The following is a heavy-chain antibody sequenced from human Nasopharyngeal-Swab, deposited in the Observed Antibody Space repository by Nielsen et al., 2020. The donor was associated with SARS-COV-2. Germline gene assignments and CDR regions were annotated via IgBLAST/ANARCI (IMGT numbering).Heavy chain of an antibody. Sequence: GESLKISCATSGYRFTDYWIAWVRQAPGKGLECMGTIFPGDSDTRYSPSFAGRVTISVDQSITTAYLHWTSLKALDTAKYYCAIGAAVGTLFHGMDVWGQGTMVTVSS. J-gene: IGHJ6*02. CDR3: AIGAAVGTLFHGMDV. D-gene: IGHD1-26*01. V-gene: IGHV5-51*01. CDR1: GYRFTDYW. CDR2: IFPGDSDT.